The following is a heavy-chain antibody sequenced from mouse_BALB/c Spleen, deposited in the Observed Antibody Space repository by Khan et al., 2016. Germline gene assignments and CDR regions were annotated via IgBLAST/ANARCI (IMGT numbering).Heavy chain of an antibody. Sequence: EVKLVESGPDLVKPSQSLSLTCSVTGYSFTSGYSWHWIRQFPGNKLEWMGYMHSSGSTNYSPSLTSRISITRDTSNNQFFLQSSSVTTEDKATYCCERYGYYALDYWGQGTSVTVSS. V-gene: IGHV3-1*02. J-gene: IGHJ4*01. D-gene: IGHD1-1*02. CDR3: ERYGYYALDY. CDR2: MHSSGST. CDR1: GYSFTSGYS.